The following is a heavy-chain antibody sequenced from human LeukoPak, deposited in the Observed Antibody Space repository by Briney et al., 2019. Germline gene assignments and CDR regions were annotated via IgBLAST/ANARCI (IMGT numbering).Heavy chain of an antibody. CDR2: ITPSGGT. J-gene: IGHJ4*02. D-gene: IGHD5-24*01. CDR3: ARDRYGDGFAHLDY. Sequence: ASVKASCKASGYTFTSYAIHWVRQAPGQGLEWMGWITPSGGTNYPQKFQGRVAITSDTSVTTAYMDLSRLTSDDTAVYYCARDRYGDGFAHLDYWGQGALVTVSS. V-gene: IGHV1-2*02. CDR1: GYTFTSYA.